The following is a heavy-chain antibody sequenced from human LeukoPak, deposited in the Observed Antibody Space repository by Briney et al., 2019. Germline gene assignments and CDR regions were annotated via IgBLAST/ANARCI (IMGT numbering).Heavy chain of an antibody. CDR2: MNPDSGNT. Sequence: ASVKVSCKASGYTFTSYEINWVRQATGQGLEWMGWMNPDSGNTGYAQKFQGRGTMTRNTSISTAYMELSSLRSEDTAVYYCARDAHGSGSPDDDYYYYHMDVWGKGTTVTISS. V-gene: IGHV1-8*01. CDR1: GYTFTSYE. J-gene: IGHJ6*03. CDR3: ARDAHGSGSPDDDYYYYHMDV. D-gene: IGHD3-10*01.